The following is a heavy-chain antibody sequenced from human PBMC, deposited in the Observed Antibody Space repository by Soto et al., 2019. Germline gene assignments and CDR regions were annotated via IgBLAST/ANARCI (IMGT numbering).Heavy chain of an antibody. CDR1: GFTFSSYS. Sequence: GGSLRLSCAASGFTFSSYSMNWVRQAPGKGLEWVSSISSSSSYIYYADSVKGRFTISRDNAKNSLYLQMNSLRAEDTAVYYCARDLALGYMDVWGKGTTVTVSS. CDR3: ARDLALGYMDV. CDR2: ISSSSSYI. J-gene: IGHJ6*03. V-gene: IGHV3-21*01.